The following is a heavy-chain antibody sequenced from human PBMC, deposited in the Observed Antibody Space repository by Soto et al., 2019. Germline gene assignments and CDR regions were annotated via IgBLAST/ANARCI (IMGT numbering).Heavy chain of an antibody. CDR1: GYTFPGNY. J-gene: IGHJ4*02. Sequence: SVKVSCKASGYTFPGNYMHWVRQAPGQGLEWMALINPTSGGTNYAQKFQGRVTMTWDTSISTAYMELSRLRSDDTAIYYCARGYCSSSGCSHYFDYWGQGTLVTVSS. CDR3: ARGYCSSSGCSHYFDY. D-gene: IGHD2-2*01. V-gene: IGHV1-2*02. CDR2: INPTSGGT.